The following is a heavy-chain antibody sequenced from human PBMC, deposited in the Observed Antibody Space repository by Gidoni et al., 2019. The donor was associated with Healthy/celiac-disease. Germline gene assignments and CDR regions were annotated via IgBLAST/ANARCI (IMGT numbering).Heavy chain of an antibody. V-gene: IGHV4-39*01. Sequence: QLQLQESGPGLVKPSETLSLTCTVSGGSISSSSYYWGWIRQPPGKGLEWIGSIYYSGSTYYNPSLKSRVTISVDTSKNQFSLKLSSVTAADTAVYYCARQGHLSLVGSYYYYYMDVWGKGTTVTVSS. CDR1: GGSISSSSYY. CDR3: ARQGHLSLVGSYYYYYMDV. D-gene: IGHD2-15*01. CDR2: IYYSGST. J-gene: IGHJ6*03.